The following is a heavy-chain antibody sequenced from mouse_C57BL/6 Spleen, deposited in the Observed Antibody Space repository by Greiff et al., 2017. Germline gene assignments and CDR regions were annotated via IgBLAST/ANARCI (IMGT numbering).Heavy chain of an antibody. Sequence: EVKLVESGGGLVQPGGSMKLSCVASGFTFSNYWMNWVRQSPEKGLEWVAQIRLKSDNYATHYAESVKGRFTISRDDSKSSVYLQMNNLRAEDTGIYYCTAYYSNFWAWFAYWGQGTLVTVSA. CDR3: TAYYSNFWAWFAY. J-gene: IGHJ3*01. D-gene: IGHD2-5*01. CDR1: GFTFSNYW. CDR2: IRLKSDNYAT. V-gene: IGHV6-3*01.